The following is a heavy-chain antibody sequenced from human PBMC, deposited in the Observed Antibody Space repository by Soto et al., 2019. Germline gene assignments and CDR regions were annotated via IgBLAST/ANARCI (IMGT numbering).Heavy chain of an antibody. D-gene: IGHD2-2*01. V-gene: IGHV4-30-2*01. CDR1: GVSISSGGYS. J-gene: IGHJ5*02. CDR2: IYHSGST. Sequence: SETLSLTCAVSGVSISSGGYSWSWIRQPPGEGLEWIGYIYHSGSTYYNPSLKSRVTISVDRSKNQFSLKLSSVTAADTAVYYCARVPDRWGQGTLVTVS. CDR3: ARVPDR.